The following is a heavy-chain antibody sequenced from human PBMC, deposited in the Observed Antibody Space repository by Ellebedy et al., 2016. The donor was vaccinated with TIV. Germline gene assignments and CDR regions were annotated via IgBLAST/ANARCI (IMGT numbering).Heavy chain of an antibody. J-gene: IGHJ6*02. CDR2: INPKSGGT. CDR1: ENTFTGYY. Sequence: ASVKVSCKASENTFTGYYMHWVRQAPGQGLEWMGWINPKSGGTNYAQKFQGRVTMTRDTSISTTYMELSRLRSDDTAVYFCAREYYDILTGQGSGLDVWGQGTTVTVSS. CDR3: AREYYDILTGQGSGLDV. V-gene: IGHV1-2*02. D-gene: IGHD3-9*01.